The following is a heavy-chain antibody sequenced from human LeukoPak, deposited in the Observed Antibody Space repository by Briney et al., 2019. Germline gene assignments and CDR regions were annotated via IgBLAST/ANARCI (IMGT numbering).Heavy chain of an antibody. CDR1: GFTFSNYM. V-gene: IGHV3-21*01. D-gene: IGHD3-22*01. J-gene: IGHJ4*02. CDR2: FGTRSTSI. Sequence: GGSLRLSCAASGFTFSNYMMHWVRQAPGKGLEWVSSFGTRSTSIYHAGSVKGRFAISRDNAKNSLYLQMNSLRAGDTALYYCAREVSEGFDFWGQGTLVTVSS. CDR3: AREVSEGFDF.